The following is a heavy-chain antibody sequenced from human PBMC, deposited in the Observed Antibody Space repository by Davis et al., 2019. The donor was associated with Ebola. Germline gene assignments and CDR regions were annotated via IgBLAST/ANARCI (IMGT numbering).Heavy chain of an antibody. V-gene: IGHV4-39*01. J-gene: IGHJ4*02. CDR3: AGITVTKEWLFDY. CDR2: IYYSGST. Sequence: SETLSLTCTVSGGSISSYYWGWIRQPPGKGLEWIGSIYYSGSTYYNPSLKSRVTISVDTSKNQFSLKLSSVTAADTAVYYCAGITVTKEWLFDYWGQGTLVTVSS. D-gene: IGHD4-17*01. CDR1: GGSISSYY.